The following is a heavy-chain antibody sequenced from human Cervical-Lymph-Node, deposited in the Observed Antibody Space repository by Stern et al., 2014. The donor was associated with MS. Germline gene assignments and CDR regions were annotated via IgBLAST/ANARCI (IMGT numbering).Heavy chain of an antibody. J-gene: IGHJ4*02. CDR1: GASITSSY. V-gene: IGHV4-59*01. CDR3: ARSARVFDS. CDR2: ISYSGIT. Sequence: QLQLQESGPGLVKPSASLTLTCTVSGASITSSYWSWIRQPPGKGLEWIGYISYSGITNYNPSLKSRVTMSLDTAANQFSRHLTSVTAADTAIYYCARSARVFDSWGQGTLVTVSS.